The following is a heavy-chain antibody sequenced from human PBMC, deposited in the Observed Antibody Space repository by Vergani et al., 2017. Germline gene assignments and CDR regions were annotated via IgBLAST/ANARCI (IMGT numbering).Heavy chain of an antibody. J-gene: IGHJ5*02. CDR2: IYYSGST. CDR3: ARTTPRNYDPNWFDP. CDR1: GGSISSGDYY. V-gene: IGHV4-30-4*08. Sequence: QVQLQESGPGLVKPSQTLSLTCTVSGGSISSGDYYWSWIRQPPGKGLEWIGYIYYSGSTYSNPSLKSRVTISVDTSKNQFSLKLSSVTAADTAVYYCARTTPRNYDPNWFDPWGQGTLVTVSS. D-gene: IGHD4-11*01.